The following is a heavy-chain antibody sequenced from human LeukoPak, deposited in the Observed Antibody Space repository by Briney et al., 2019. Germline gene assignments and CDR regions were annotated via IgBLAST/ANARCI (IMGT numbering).Heavy chain of an antibody. CDR3: ARDAAYSSSPIGINWFDP. CDR1: GGSISSSSYY. J-gene: IGHJ5*02. Sequence: SETLSLTCTVSGGSISSSSYYWGWIRQPPGKGLEWIGSIYYSGSTYYNPSLKSRVTISVDTSKNQFSLKLSSVTAADTAVYYCARDAAYSSSPIGINWFDPWGQGTLVTVSS. CDR2: IYYSGST. D-gene: IGHD6-13*01. V-gene: IGHV4-39*07.